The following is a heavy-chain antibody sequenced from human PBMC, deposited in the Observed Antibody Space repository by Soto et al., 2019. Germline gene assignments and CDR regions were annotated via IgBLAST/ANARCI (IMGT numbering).Heavy chain of an antibody. J-gene: IGHJ4*02. CDR3: ARDWFGIDY. CDR2: INPYNGNT. D-gene: IGHD3-16*01. CDR1: GYTFTSYG. Sequence: QVQLVQSGAEVKKPGASVKVSCKASGYTFTSYGISWVRQAPGQGLEWMGWINPYNGNTNYAQKLQGRVTMTTDTSTNTAYMERRSLRSDATAVYYCARDWFGIDYWGQGTLVTVSS. V-gene: IGHV1-18*01.